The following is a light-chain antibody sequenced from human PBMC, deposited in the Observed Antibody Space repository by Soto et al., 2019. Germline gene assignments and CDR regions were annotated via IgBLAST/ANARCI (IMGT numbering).Light chain of an antibody. J-gene: IGLJ1*01. Sequence: QSVLTQPPSASGSPGQSVTLSCTGTNSDVGGYNYVSWYQQYPGKAPRLIIYEVSERPSGVPDRFSGSKSGNTASLTVSGLQTADEADYYCSSYAGSNWYVFGTGTKLTVL. V-gene: IGLV2-8*01. CDR2: EVS. CDR3: SSYAGSNWYV. CDR1: NSDVGGYNY.